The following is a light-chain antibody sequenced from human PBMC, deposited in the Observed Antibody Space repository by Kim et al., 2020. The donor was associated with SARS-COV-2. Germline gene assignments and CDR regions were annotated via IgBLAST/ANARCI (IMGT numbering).Light chain of an antibody. CDR1: QSVSSSD. CDR3: QQFGGSPYT. V-gene: IGKV3-20*01. J-gene: IGKJ2*01. CDR2: ATT. Sequence: SPGERAALSCWASQSVSSSDLAWYQQKPGQAPRLLIYATTSRATGTPDRFSGSGSGTDFTLTISRLEPEDFAVYYCQQFGGSPYTFGQGTKVDIK.